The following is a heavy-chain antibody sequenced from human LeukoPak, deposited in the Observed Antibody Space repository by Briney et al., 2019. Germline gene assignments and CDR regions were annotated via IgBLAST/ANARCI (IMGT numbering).Heavy chain of an antibody. Sequence: PGGSLRLSCAASGFTFSNAWMSWVRQAPGKGLEWVGRIKSKTDGGTTDYAAPVKGRFTISRDDSKNTLYLQMNSLKTEDTAVYYCTTSNVLRYFDWLSAYAFDIWGQETRVTVSS. D-gene: IGHD3-9*01. CDR2: IKSKTDGGTT. V-gene: IGHV3-15*01. CDR3: TTSNVLRYFDWLSAYAFDI. CDR1: GFTFSNAW. J-gene: IGHJ4*02.